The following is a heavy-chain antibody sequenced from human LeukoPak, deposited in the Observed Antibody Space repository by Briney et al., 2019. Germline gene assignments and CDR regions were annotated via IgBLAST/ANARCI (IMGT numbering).Heavy chain of an antibody. CDR2: ISGSGGST. CDR1: GFTFNNYA. CDR3: AKETQLTVSALFDY. V-gene: IGHV3-23*01. Sequence: GGSLRLSCAASGFTFNNYAMSWVGQAPGKGLEWVSAISGSGGSTFYADSVEGRFTISRDSSKNTLFLQVNSLRAEDTAAYYCAKETQLTVSALFDYWGQGTLVTVSS. J-gene: IGHJ4*02. D-gene: IGHD1-1*01.